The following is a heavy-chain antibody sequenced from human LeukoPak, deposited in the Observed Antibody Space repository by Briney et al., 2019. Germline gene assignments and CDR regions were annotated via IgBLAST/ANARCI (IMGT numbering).Heavy chain of an antibody. CDR2: ISDYSGNT. J-gene: IGHJ4*02. CDR3: ARGLGYDYWSGYSPGYYFDY. CDR1: GYTFTSYG. Sequence: ASVKVSCEASGYTFTSYGISWVRQAPGQGLEWMGRISDYSGNTNYAQKLQDRVTMTTDTSTSTAYMELRSLRSDDTAVYYCARGLGYDYWSGYSPGYYFDYWGQGTLVTVSS. D-gene: IGHD3-3*01. V-gene: IGHV1-18*01.